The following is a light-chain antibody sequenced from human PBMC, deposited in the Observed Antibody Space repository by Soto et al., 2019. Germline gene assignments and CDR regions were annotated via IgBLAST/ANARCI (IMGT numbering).Light chain of an antibody. CDR2: EAI. Sequence: QSALTQPASVSGSPGQSITISCTGTSSNIGSYNLVSWYQQHPGKAPKLMIYEAIKRPSGISNRFSASVSGNTASLTVSGLQAEDEADYYCCSCAGPSTLVFGGGTKLTVL. CDR1: SSNIGSYNL. J-gene: IGLJ3*02. V-gene: IGLV2-23*01. CDR3: CSCAGPSTLV.